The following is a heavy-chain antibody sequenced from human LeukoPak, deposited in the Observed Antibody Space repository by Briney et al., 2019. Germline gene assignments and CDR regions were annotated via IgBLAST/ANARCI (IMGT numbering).Heavy chain of an antibody. D-gene: IGHD2-8*02. V-gene: IGHV5-51*01. CDR1: GYSFSTYW. Sequence: VESLKISCKGSGYSFSTYWIGWVRQMPGKGLEWMGLINAADSDTRYSPSFQGQVLISVDKSISTAYLQWGNLKATDTAFYYCARVPCTGGSCSRTFDYWGQGTLVTVYS. J-gene: IGHJ4*02. CDR2: INAADSDT. CDR3: ARVPCTGGSCSRTFDY.